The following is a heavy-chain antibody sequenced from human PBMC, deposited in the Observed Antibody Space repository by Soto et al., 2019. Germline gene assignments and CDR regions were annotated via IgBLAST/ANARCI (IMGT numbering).Heavy chain of an antibody. CDR2: IYYSGIT. CDR3: ARQWDTTMVTIDH. CDR1: GGSISSTSYY. V-gene: IGHV4-39*01. D-gene: IGHD5-18*01. J-gene: IGHJ4*02. Sequence: SETLSLTCSVSGGSISSTSYYWGWIRQPPGKGLEWIGSIYYSGITYYNPSLKSRVTISVDTSKNQFSLRLRSVTAADTAMYYCARQWDTTMVTIDHWGQGTLVTVSS.